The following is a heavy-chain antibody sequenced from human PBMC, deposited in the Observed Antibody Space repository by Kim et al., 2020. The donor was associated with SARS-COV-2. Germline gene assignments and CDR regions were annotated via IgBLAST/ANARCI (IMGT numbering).Heavy chain of an antibody. D-gene: IGHD1-26*01. CDR2: IIPILGIT. J-gene: IGHJ3*02. CDR3: AREGRWELLFGAFDI. CDR1: GGTFSSYA. V-gene: IGHV1-69*04. Sequence: SVKVSCKASGGTFSSYAISWVRQAPGQGLEWMGRIIPILGITNYAQKFQGRVTITADKSTSTAYMELSSLRSEDTAVYYCAREGRWELLFGAFDIWGQGTMVTVSS.